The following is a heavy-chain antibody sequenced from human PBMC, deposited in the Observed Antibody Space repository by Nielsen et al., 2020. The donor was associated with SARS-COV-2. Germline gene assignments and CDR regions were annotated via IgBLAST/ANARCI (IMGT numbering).Heavy chain of an antibody. Sequence: GESLKISCAASGFTFSSYWMHWVRQAPGKGLVWVSRINSDGSSTSYADSVKGRFTISRDNSKNTLYLQMNSLRAEDTAVYYCAKQGGGYCSGGNCYSGYFDYWGQGTLVTVSS. CDR2: INSDGSST. CDR1: GFTFSSYW. V-gene: IGHV3-74*01. CDR3: AKQGGGYCSGGNCYSGYFDY. J-gene: IGHJ4*02. D-gene: IGHD2-15*01.